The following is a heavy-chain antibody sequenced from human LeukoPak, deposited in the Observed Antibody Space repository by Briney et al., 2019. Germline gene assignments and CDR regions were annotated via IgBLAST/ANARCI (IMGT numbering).Heavy chain of an antibody. V-gene: IGHV5-51*01. CDR2: IYPGDSDA. J-gene: IGHJ3*02. D-gene: IGHD2-21*02. CDR3: ARQGRIVVVTTTHDAFDI. CDR1: GYSFTTYW. Sequence: GESPKISCTGFGYSFTTYWIGWVRQMPGKGLEWMGIIYPGDSDARYSPSLQGQVTISVDKSISTAYLQWSSLKASDTAMYYCARQGRIVVVTTTHDAFDIWGQGKIVPVSS.